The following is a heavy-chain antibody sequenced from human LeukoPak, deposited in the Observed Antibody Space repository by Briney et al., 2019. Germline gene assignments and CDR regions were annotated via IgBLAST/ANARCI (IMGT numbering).Heavy chain of an antibody. CDR2: IWYDGNEE. J-gene: IGHJ1*01. CDR3: ARGDGYSARAEYLQH. CDR1: GFTFSSYG. V-gene: IGHV3-33*01. Sequence: GGSLRLSCTASGFTFSSYGMHWVRQAPGKGLEWVAVIWYDGNEEFYADSVKDRFTISRDNSKNTLYLQMNRLKEEDTAVYYCARGDGYSARAEYLQHWGQGTLVTVSS. D-gene: IGHD6-13*01.